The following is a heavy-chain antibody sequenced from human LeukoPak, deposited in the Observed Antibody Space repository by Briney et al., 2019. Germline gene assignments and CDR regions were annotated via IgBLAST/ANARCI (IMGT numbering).Heavy chain of an antibody. V-gene: IGHV3-7*03. D-gene: IGHD3-10*01. Sequence: GGSLRLSCAASGFTFSSYWMSWVRQAPGKGLEWVANIKQDGSEKYYVDSVKGRFTISRDNAKNSLYLQMNSLRAEDTAVYYCARDGIWFGELLYAHDYWGQGTLVTVSS. CDR1: GFTFSSYW. CDR2: IKQDGSEK. CDR3: ARDGIWFGELLYAHDY. J-gene: IGHJ4*02.